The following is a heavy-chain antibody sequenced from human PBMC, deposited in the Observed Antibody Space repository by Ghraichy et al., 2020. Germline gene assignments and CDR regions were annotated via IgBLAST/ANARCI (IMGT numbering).Heavy chain of an antibody. CDR2: IYRGST. V-gene: IGHV4-59*01. J-gene: IGHJ4*02. D-gene: IGHD1-14*01. CDR3: ARDSNPNGDFES. Sequence: KGLEWIGYIYRGSTNYNPSLKSRVTISVDTSKNQFSLKLSSVTAAATAVYYGARDSNPNGDFESWGQGTL.